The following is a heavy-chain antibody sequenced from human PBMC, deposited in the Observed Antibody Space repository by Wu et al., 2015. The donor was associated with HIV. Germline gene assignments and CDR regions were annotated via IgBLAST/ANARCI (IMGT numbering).Heavy chain of an antibody. CDR1: GGTFSSYS. CDR3: ARNTDSVATSLYSLGV. Sequence: QVQLVQSGAEVKKPASSVKVSCKTSGGTFSSYSINWVRQAPGQGLEWMGGLIPIFGTANYAQKFQGRVTITADESTSTAYMELSSLRSEDTAVYYCARNTDSVATSLYSLGVWGQGTVVTVSS. J-gene: IGHJ6*02. V-gene: IGHV1-69*12. CDR2: LIPIFGTA. D-gene: IGHD5-12*01.